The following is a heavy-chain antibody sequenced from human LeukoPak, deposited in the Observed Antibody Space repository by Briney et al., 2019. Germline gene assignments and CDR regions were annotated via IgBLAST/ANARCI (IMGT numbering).Heavy chain of an antibody. Sequence: PGGSLRLSCAASGFTFSSYWIHWVRQAPGKGLVWVSRINSDGSSTSYADSVKGRFTISRDNARNTLYLQMNSLRAEDTAVYYCARDRGYSYGLAWGQGTLVTVSS. CDR3: ARDRGYSYGLA. CDR2: INSDGSST. CDR1: GFTFSSYW. V-gene: IGHV3-74*01. D-gene: IGHD5-18*01. J-gene: IGHJ4*02.